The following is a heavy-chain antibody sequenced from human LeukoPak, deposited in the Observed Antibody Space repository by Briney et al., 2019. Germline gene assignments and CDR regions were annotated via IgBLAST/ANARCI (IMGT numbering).Heavy chain of an antibody. V-gene: IGHV3-23*01. CDR1: GFTFSNYA. Sequence: GGSLRLSCEASGFTFSNYAMTWVRQAPGKGLEWVSAISGSGISTYYTDSVKGRFTISRDNSKNTLYPQMNSLRAEDTALYHCAKGRTAVAGVYFFDNWGQGTLVAVSS. D-gene: IGHD6-19*01. CDR2: ISGSGIST. J-gene: IGHJ4*02. CDR3: AKGRTAVAGVYFFDN.